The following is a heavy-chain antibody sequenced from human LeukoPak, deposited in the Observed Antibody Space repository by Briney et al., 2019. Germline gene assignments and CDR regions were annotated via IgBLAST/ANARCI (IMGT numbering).Heavy chain of an antibody. J-gene: IGHJ4*02. V-gene: IGHV3-23*01. CDR1: GFTFSSYA. D-gene: IGHD6-13*01. CDR3: ARDPARRVFDH. Sequence: GGSLRLSCAASGFTFSSYAMSWFRQAPGKGLEWVSAISGIGGSTYYADSVKARLTISRDNSKNTLYLQMNSLRAEDTAVYYCARDPARRVFDHWGQGTLVTVSS. CDR2: ISGIGGST.